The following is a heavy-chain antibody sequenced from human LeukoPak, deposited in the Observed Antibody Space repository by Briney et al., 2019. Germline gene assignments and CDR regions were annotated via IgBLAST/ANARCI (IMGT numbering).Heavy chain of an antibody. CDR1: GYTFGTSS. Sequence: ASVNVSCQAFGYTFGTSSISWVRQAPGQRLEWMGWIGPNNGNTHYAQGVQGRVTMTTDTSRSTAYMELRSLRSDDTAVYYCTRVRNSNNWWGAFDIWGQGTMVTVSS. CDR2: IGPNNGNT. V-gene: IGHV1-18*01. D-gene: IGHD1-1*01. CDR3: TRVRNSNNWWGAFDI. J-gene: IGHJ3*02.